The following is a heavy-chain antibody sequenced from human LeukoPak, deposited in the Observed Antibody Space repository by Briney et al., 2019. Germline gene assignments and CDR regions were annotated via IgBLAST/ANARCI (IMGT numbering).Heavy chain of an antibody. D-gene: IGHD6-13*01. CDR3: AKDLLEGVAAGTDY. Sequence: PGGSLRLSCAASGFTFSSYGMHWVRQAPGKGLEWVAFIRYDGSNKYYADSVKGRFTISRDNSKNTLYLQMNSLRAEDTAVYYCAKDLLEGVAAGTDYWGQGALVTVSS. CDR2: IRYDGSNK. J-gene: IGHJ4*02. V-gene: IGHV3-30*02. CDR1: GFTFSSYG.